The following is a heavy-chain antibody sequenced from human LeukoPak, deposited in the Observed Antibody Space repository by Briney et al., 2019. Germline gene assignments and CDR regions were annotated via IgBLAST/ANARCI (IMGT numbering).Heavy chain of an antibody. V-gene: IGHV3-23*01. CDR1: GFTFSSYA. D-gene: IGHD1-26*01. CDR3: AKGIVGATRKINFSDY. CDR2: ISGSGGST. Sequence: QPGGSLRLSCAASGFTFSSYAMSWVRQAPGKGLEWVSAISGSGGSTYYADSVKGRFTISRDNSKNTLYLQMNSLRAEDTAVYYCAKGIVGATRKINFSDYWGQGTLVTVSS. J-gene: IGHJ4*02.